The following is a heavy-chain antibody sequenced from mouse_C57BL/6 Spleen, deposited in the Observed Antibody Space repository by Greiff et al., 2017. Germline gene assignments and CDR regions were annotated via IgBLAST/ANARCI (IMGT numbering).Heavy chain of an antibody. CDR3: AREVTTYFDY. J-gene: IGHJ2*01. V-gene: IGHV5-6*01. D-gene: IGHD2-2*01. Sequence: EVMLVESGGDLVKPGGSLKLSCAASGFTFSSYGMSWVRQTPDKRLEWVATISSGGSYTYYPDSVQGRFTISRDNAKNTLYLQMSSLKSEDTAMYYCAREVTTYFDYWGQGTTLTVSS. CDR1: GFTFSSYG. CDR2: ISSGGSYT.